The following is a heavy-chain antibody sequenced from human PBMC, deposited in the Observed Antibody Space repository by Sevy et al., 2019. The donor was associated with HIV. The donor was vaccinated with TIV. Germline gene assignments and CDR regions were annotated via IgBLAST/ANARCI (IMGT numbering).Heavy chain of an antibody. Sequence: ASVKVSCKASGYTFTSYDINWVRQATGQGLEWMGWMNPNSGNTGYAQKFQGRVTMTRNTSISTAYMELSSLRSEDTAVYYCVRLRITMVRGDLYGMDVWGQGTTVTVSS. V-gene: IGHV1-8*01. J-gene: IGHJ6*02. CDR1: GYTFTSYD. CDR3: VRLRITMVRGDLYGMDV. CDR2: MNPNSGNT. D-gene: IGHD3-10*01.